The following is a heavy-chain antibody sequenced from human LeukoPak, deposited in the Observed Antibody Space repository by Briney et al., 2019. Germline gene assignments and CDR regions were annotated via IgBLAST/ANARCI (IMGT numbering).Heavy chain of an antibody. CDR3: ARGGTTAAGTFWFDP. CDR1: GGSISSSNW. D-gene: IGHD1-7*01. V-gene: IGHV4-4*02. CDR2: VYHTGSS. Sequence: SETLSLTCAVSGGSISSSNWWSWVRQPPGKGLEWIGEVYHTGSSNYNPSLKSRVTISVDKSKGQFSLKLSSVTAADTAVYYCARGGTTAAGTFWFDPWGQGTLVTVSS. J-gene: IGHJ5*02.